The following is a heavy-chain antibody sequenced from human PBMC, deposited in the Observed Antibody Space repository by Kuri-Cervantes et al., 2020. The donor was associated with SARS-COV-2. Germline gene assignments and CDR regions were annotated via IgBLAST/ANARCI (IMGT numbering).Heavy chain of an antibody. CDR3: ARAGKLQRQGGGTGAFDI. CDR1: GFTFSSYS. J-gene: IGHJ3*02. V-gene: IGHV3-48*01. CDR2: ISSSSSTI. D-gene: IGHD4-11*01. Sequence: GESLKISCAASGFTFSSYSMNWVRQAPGKGLGWVSYISSSSSTIYYADSVKGRFTISRDNAKNSLYLQMNSLRAEDTAVYYCARAGKLQRQGGGTGAFDIWGQGTMVTVSS.